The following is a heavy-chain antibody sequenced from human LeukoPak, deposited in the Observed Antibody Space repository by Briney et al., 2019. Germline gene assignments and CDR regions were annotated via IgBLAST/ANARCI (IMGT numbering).Heavy chain of an antibody. CDR3: AKSRGLSFWRRLVNFFDI. D-gene: IGHD3-3*01. CDR2: INTNTGNP. V-gene: IGHV7-4-1*02. Sequence: ASVKVSCKASGYTFTSYAMNWVRQAPGQGLEWMGWINTNTGNPTYAQGFTGRFVFSLDTSVSTAYLQISSLKAEDTAVYYCAKSRGLSFWRRLVNFFDIGGKGKMVTVSS. J-gene: IGHJ3*02. CDR1: GYTFTSYA.